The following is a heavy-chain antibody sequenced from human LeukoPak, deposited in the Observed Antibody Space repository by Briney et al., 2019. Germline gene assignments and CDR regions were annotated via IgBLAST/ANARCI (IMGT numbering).Heavy chain of an antibody. CDR1: GGSISSYY. V-gene: IGHV4-59*08. Sequence: PSETLSLTCTVSGGSISSYYWSWIRQPPGKGLEWIGYIYNSGSTNYNPSLKSRVTISVDTSKNQFSLRLTSVTAADTAVYYCAATMPVGSDYGMDVWGQGTTVTVSS. J-gene: IGHJ6*02. CDR3: AATMPVGSDYGMDV. CDR2: IYNSGST. D-gene: IGHD1-26*01.